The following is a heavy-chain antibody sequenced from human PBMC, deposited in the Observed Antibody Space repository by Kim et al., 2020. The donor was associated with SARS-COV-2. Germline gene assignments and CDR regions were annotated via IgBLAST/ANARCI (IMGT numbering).Heavy chain of an antibody. J-gene: IGHJ5*02. D-gene: IGHD3-9*01. Sequence: ASVKVSCKASGYTFTSYGISWVRQAPGQGLEWMGWIGSYNRNRKYAQNLQGRVTMTTDTSTSTAYMELRSLTSDDTAVYYCARGGEDDVLTGMSWFDPWGQGTLVTVSS. V-gene: IGHV1-18*01. CDR2: IGSYNRNR. CDR1: GYTFTSYG. CDR3: ARGGEDDVLTGMSWFDP.